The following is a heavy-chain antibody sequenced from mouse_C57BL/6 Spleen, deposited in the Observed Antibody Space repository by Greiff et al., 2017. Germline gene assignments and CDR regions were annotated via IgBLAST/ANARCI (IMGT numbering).Heavy chain of an antibody. CDR2: IDPETGGT. CDR1: GYTFTDYE. D-gene: IGHD1-1*01. CDR3: TREVTTVVFDY. Sequence: VKLVESGAELVRPGASVTLSCKASGYTFTDYEMHWVKQTPVHGLEWIGAIDPETGGTAYNQKFKGKAILTADKSSSTAYMELRSLTSEDSAVYYCTREVTTVVFDYWGQGTTLTVSS. V-gene: IGHV1-15*01. J-gene: IGHJ2*01.